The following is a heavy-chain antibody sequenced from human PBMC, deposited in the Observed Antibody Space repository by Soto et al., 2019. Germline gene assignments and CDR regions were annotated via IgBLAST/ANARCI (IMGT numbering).Heavy chain of an antibody. V-gene: IGHV4-31*03. J-gene: IGHJ4*02. CDR3: ARDSPYYYDTNASPGYFDC. D-gene: IGHD3-22*01. CDR2: IYYSGTT. CDR1: GGSITSGGYY. Sequence: QVQLQESGPGLVKPSQTLSLTCTVSGGSITSGGYYWSWIRQHPGKGLEWIGYIYYSGTTYYNPSLKSRLTMSVDTSKNQFSLKLNFMTAADTAVYYCARDSPYYYDTNASPGYFDCWGQGTLVTVSS.